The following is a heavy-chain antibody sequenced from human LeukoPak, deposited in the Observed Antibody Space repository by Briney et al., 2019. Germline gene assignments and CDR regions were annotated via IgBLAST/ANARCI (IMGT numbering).Heavy chain of an antibody. CDR3: ARRDSNWGAFDF. CDR2: INWNGDNT. Sequence: PGGSLRLSCSASGFTFDDYGMSWVRQAPGKGLEWVSAINWNGDNTDYADSVRGRFTISRDNAKNSLYLQMGSLRAEDTAFYYCARRDSNWGAFDFWGRGTMVTVSS. CDR1: GFTFDDYG. D-gene: IGHD3-16*01. V-gene: IGHV3-20*04. J-gene: IGHJ3*01.